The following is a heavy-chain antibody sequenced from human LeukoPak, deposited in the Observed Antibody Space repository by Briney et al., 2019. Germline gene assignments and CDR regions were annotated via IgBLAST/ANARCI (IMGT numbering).Heavy chain of an antibody. CDR2: ISWNSGSI. J-gene: IGHJ4*02. Sequence: GGSLRLSCAASGFTFDDYAMHRVRQAPGKGLEWVSGISWNSGSIGYADSVKGRFTISRDNAKNSLYLQMNSLRAEDTALYYCAKDGGDYFGGTYYFDYWGQGTLVTVSS. V-gene: IGHV3-9*01. CDR3: AKDGGDYFGGTYYFDY. CDR1: GFTFDDYA. D-gene: IGHD4-17*01.